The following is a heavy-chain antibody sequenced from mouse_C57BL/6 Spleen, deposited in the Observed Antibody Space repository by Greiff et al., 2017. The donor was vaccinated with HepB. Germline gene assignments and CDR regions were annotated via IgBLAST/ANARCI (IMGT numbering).Heavy chain of an antibody. J-gene: IGHJ4*01. CDR1: GYAFSSYW. V-gene: IGHV1-80*01. CDR3: ARSSAVVAVYYAMDY. CDR2: IYPGDGDT. Sequence: QVQLKESGAELVKPGASVKISCKASGYAFSSYWMNWVKQRPGKGLEWIGQIYPGDGDTNYNGKFKGKATLTADKSSSTAYMQLSSLTSEDSAVYFCARSSAVVAVYYAMDYWGQGTSVTVSS. D-gene: IGHD1-1*01.